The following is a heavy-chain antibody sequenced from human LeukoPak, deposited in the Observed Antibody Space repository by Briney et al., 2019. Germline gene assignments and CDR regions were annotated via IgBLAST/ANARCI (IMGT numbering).Heavy chain of an antibody. D-gene: IGHD2-15*01. Sequence: VASVKVSCKASGYTFTSYYMHWVRQAPGQGLEWMGIINPSGGSTSYAQKFQGRVTMTRDTSTSTVYMEPSSLRSEDTAVYYCASSAPKVGAFDIWGQGTMVTVSS. V-gene: IGHV1-46*01. J-gene: IGHJ3*02. CDR2: INPSGGST. CDR3: ASSAPKVGAFDI. CDR1: GYTFTSYY.